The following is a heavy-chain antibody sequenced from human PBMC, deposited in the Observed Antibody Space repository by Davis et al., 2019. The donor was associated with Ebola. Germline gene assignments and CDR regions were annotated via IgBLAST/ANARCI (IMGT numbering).Heavy chain of an antibody. CDR3: ARDSWDISAYFPY. Sequence: SETLSLTCTVSGGSISSSSYYWGWIRQPPGKGLEWIGSIYYSGSTYYNPSLKSRVTISVDTSKNQFSLKLSSVTAADTAVYYCARDSWDISAYFPYWGQGTLVTVSS. V-gene: IGHV4-39*02. CDR2: IYYSGST. CDR1: GGSISSSSYY. D-gene: IGHD3-22*01. J-gene: IGHJ4*02.